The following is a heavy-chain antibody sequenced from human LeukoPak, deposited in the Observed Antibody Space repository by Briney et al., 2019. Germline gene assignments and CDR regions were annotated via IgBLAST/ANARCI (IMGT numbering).Heavy chain of an antibody. CDR2: INPSGGST. D-gene: IGHD3-10*01. Sequence: ASVKVSCKASGYTFTSYYMHWVRQAPGQGLEWMGIINPSGGSTNYAQKFQGRVTITTDESTSTAYMELSSPRSEDTAVYYCARDTYYYGSGIGELDYWGQGTLVTVSS. J-gene: IGHJ4*02. V-gene: IGHV1-46*01. CDR1: GYTFTSYY. CDR3: ARDTYYYGSGIGELDY.